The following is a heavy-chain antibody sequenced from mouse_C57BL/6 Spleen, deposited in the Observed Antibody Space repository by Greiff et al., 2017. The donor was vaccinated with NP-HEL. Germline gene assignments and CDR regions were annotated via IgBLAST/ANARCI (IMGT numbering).Heavy chain of an antibody. J-gene: IGHJ4*01. CDR3: ARDRATVAYAMDY. CDR2: ISDGGSYT. D-gene: IGHD3-1*01. CDR1: GFTFSSYA. Sequence: EVKLVESGGGLVKPGGSLKLSCAASGFTFSSYAMSWVRQTPEKRLEWVATISDGGSYTYYPDNVKGRFTISRDNAKNNLYLQMSHLHSEDTAMYYCARDRATVAYAMDYWGQGTSVTVSS. V-gene: IGHV5-4*01.